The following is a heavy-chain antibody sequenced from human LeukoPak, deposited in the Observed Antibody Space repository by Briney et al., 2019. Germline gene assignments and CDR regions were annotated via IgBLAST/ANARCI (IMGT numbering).Heavy chain of an antibody. Sequence: PGGSLRLPCAASGFTVSSNYMSWVRQAPGKGLEWVSYISSSSSTIYYADSVKGRFTISRDNAKNSLYLQMNSLRAEDTAVYYCARSVDIDYWGQGTLVTVSS. D-gene: IGHD5-12*01. J-gene: IGHJ4*02. CDR2: ISSSSSTI. CDR1: GFTVSSNY. V-gene: IGHV3-48*01. CDR3: ARSVDIDY.